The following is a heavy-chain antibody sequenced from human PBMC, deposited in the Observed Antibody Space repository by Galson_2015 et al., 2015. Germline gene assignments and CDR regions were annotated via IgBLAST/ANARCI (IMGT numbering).Heavy chain of an antibody. CDR3: ARDLSPQTIKDSSSWYY. Sequence: SLRLSCAASGFTFSSYSMNWVRQAPGKGLEWVSSISSSSSYIYYADSVKGRFTISRDNAKNSLYLQMNSLRAENTAVYYCARDLSPQTIKDSSSWYYWGQGTLVTVSS. J-gene: IGHJ4*02. CDR2: ISSSSSYI. CDR1: GFTFSSYS. V-gene: IGHV3-21*01. D-gene: IGHD6-13*01.